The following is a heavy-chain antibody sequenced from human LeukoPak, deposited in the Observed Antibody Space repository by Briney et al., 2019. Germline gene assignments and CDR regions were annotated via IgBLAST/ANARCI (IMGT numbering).Heavy chain of an antibody. Sequence: GASVKVSCKASGYAFARHYMHWVRQASGQGLEWMGWINPNSGGTNYAQKFQGRVTMTRDTSISTAYMELSRLRSDDTAVYYCARGGPSAGSGFVWGSYRLNWFDPWGQGTLVTVSS. J-gene: IGHJ5*02. V-gene: IGHV1-2*02. CDR1: GYAFARHY. CDR3: ARGGPSAGSGFVWGSYRLNWFDP. D-gene: IGHD3-16*02. CDR2: INPNSGGT.